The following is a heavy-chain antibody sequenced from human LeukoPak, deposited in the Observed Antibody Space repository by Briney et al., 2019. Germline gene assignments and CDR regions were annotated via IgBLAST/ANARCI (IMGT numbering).Heavy chain of an antibody. D-gene: IGHD1-1*01. CDR1: GGTFSNYA. CDR2: IIPIFGTA. J-gene: IGHJ4*02. V-gene: IGHV1-69*06. Sequence: ASVKVSCKASGGTFSNYAISWVREAPGQGLEWMGGIIPIFGTANYAQKFRGRVTITADTSTSTAYMELSSLRSDDTAVYYCARGSRTGRYYFDYWGQGTLVTVSS. CDR3: ARGSRTGRYYFDY.